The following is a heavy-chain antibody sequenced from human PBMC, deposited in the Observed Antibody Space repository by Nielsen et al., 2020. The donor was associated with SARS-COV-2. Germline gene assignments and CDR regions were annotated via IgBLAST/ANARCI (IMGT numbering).Heavy chain of an antibody. J-gene: IGHJ6*02. V-gene: IGHV4-34*01. CDR2: INHSGST. Sequence: WLRQPPGKGLEWIGEINHSGSTNYNPSLKSRVTISVDTSKNQFSLELSSVTAADTAVYYCARGPLGIAVAGGLRGRYYGMDVWGQGTTVTVSS. CDR3: ARGPLGIAVAGGLRGRYYGMDV. D-gene: IGHD6-19*01.